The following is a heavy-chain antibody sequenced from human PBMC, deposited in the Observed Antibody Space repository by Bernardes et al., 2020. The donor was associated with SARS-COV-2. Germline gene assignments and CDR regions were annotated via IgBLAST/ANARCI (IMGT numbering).Heavy chain of an antibody. D-gene: IGHD3-22*01. CDR1: GFTFSSYG. V-gene: IGHV3-30*18. J-gene: IGHJ4*02. CDR2: ISYDERSI. CDR3: AKDLSTYYYDNSGHYSLFDF. Sequence: GGSLRLSCAASGFTFSSYGMHWVRQAPGKGLEWVAVISYDERSIYYANSVRGRFTISRDNSKSTLYLQMNSLRPEDTAVYYCAKDLSTYYYDNSGHYSLFDFWGQGTVVTVSS.